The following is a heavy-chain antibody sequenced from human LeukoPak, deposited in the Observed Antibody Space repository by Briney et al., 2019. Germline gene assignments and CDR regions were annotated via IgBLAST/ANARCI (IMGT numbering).Heavy chain of an antibody. Sequence: GGSLRLSCTASGFTFSDYWMTWVRQAPGKGLEWVANIKQDGSAKYYVDSVKGRFTISRDNAKNSLYLQMNSLRAEDTAVYYCARERWSLSGRYFDYWGQGTLVTVSS. CDR2: IKQDGSAK. J-gene: IGHJ4*02. V-gene: IGHV3-7*03. CDR3: ARERWSLSGRYFDY. D-gene: IGHD5-24*01. CDR1: GFTFSDYW.